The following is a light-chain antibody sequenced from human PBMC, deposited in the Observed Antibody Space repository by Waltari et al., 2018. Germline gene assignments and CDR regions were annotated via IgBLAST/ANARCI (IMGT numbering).Light chain of an antibody. CDR2: DVS. CDR1: SSDLGGYSF. V-gene: IGLV2-14*01. CDR3: SSYTSIIPPFL. J-gene: IGLJ1*01. Sequence: QSALTQPASVSGSPGQSITISCTRSSSDLGGYSFFSWYHQHPGKPPKLMIYDVSHRPSGVSNRFSGSKSGNTASLTISGLQPEDAADYYCSSYTSIIPPFLFGTGTKVTVL.